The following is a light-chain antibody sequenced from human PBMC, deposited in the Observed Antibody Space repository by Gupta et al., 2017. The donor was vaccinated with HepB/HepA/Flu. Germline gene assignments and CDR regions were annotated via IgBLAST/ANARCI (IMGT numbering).Light chain of an antibody. Sequence: AIQLTQSPSSLSASVGDRVTITCRASQGISSALAWYQQKPGKAPKLLIYDASSLERGVQSRFSGSGSGTEFTLTISSRQPEDFATYYCQQWNNDPQRLTFGGGTKVEIK. CDR1: QGISSA. J-gene: IGKJ4*01. CDR2: DAS. V-gene: IGKV1D-13*01. CDR3: QQWNNDPQRLT.